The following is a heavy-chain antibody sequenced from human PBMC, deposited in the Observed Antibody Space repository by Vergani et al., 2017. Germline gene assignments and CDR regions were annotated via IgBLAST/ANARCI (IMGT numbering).Heavy chain of an antibody. V-gene: IGHV3-7*01. Sequence: EVQLVESGGGLVQPGGSLRLSCAASGFTFSSYWMSWVRQAPGKGLEWVANIKQDGSEKYYVDSVKGRFTISRDNAKNSLYLQMNSLRAEDTAVYYCARDQNIVATTTPLDYWGQGTLVTVSS. CDR1: GFTFSSYW. CDR2: IKQDGSEK. D-gene: IGHD5-12*01. CDR3: ARDQNIVATTTPLDY. J-gene: IGHJ4*02.